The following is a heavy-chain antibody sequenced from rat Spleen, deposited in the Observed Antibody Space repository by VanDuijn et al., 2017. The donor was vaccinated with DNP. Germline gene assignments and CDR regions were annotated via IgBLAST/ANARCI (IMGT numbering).Heavy chain of an antibody. D-gene: IGHD1-10*01. Sequence: EVQLVESGEGLVQPGGSLKLSCAASGFSFRDYYMAWVRQAPTKGLEWVAYIRYDGGTAYYGDSVKGRFTISRDNAKSTLYLQMDSRRSEDTATYYCTTLTTDYWGQGVMVTVSS. V-gene: IGHV5-20*01. CDR3: TTLTTDY. CDR2: IRYDGGTA. J-gene: IGHJ2*01. CDR1: GFSFRDYY.